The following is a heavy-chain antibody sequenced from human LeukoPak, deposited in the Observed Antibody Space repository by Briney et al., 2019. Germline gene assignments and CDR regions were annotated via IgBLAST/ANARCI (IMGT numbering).Heavy chain of an antibody. Sequence: SETLSLTCAVSGYSISSGYYWGWIRPPPGKGLEWIGSIYHSGSTYNNPSLKGRVTISVDPSKNQFSLKLSSVTAADTAVYYCAREGRPWERLFDYWGQGTLVTVSS. CDR3: AREGRPWERLFDY. J-gene: IGHJ4*02. CDR1: GYSISSGYY. CDR2: IYHSGST. D-gene: IGHD1-26*01. V-gene: IGHV4-38-2*02.